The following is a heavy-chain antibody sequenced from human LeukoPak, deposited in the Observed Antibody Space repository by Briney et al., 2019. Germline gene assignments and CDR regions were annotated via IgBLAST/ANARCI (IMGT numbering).Heavy chain of an antibody. Sequence: GESLKISCKGSGYDFTIYWIVWVRQMSGKGLEWMGVIYPGDSDTRYSPSFQGQVTISADKSISTAYLQWSSLKASDTAMYYCAIRRGYSYESFDSWGQGTLVTVSS. CDR1: GYDFTIYW. CDR3: AIRRGYSYESFDS. D-gene: IGHD5-18*01. CDR2: IYPGDSDT. J-gene: IGHJ4*02. V-gene: IGHV5-51*01.